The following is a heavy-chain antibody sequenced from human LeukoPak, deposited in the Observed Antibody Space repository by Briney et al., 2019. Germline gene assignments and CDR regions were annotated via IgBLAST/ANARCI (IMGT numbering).Heavy chain of an antibody. D-gene: IGHD3-22*01. Sequence: ASVTVSCKASGYTFTSYDINWVRQATGPGLEWMGWMNPNSGHTGYAQKFQGRVTMTRNTSITTAYMELSSLRSEDTAVYYCARTHYYDSSGDNWFDPWGQGTLVTVSS. CDR3: ARTHYYDSSGDNWFDP. CDR2: MNPNSGHT. CDR1: GYTFTSYD. J-gene: IGHJ5*02. V-gene: IGHV1-8*02.